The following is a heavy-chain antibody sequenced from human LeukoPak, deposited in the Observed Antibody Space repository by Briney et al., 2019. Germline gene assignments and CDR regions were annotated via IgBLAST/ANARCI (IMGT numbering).Heavy chain of an antibody. Sequence: GGSLRLSCAASGFTFSSYGMHWVRQAPGKGLEWVAVISYDGSNKYYADSVKGRFTISRDNSKNTLYLQMNSLRAEDTAVYYCAKSRTTVTTPYYYYYMDVWGKGTTVTVSS. CDR2: ISYDGSNK. V-gene: IGHV3-30*18. J-gene: IGHJ6*03. CDR1: GFTFSSYG. CDR3: AKSRTTVTTPYYYYYMDV. D-gene: IGHD4-17*01.